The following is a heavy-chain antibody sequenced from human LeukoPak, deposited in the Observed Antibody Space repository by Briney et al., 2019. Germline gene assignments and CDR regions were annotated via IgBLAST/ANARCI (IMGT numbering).Heavy chain of an antibody. Sequence: ASVKVSCKASGGTFSSYAISWVRQAPGQGLEWMGGIIPIFGTANYAQKFQGRVTITADKSTSTAYMELCSLRSEDTAVYYCARGDGEMSPYYYYYMDVWGKGTTVTVSS. CDR3: ARGDGEMSPYYYYYMDV. V-gene: IGHV1-69*06. CDR1: GGTFSSYA. CDR2: IIPIFGTA. D-gene: IGHD2-21*01. J-gene: IGHJ6*03.